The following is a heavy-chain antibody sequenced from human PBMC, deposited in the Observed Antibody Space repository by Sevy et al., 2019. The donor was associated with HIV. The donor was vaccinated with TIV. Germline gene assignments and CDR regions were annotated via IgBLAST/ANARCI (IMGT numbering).Heavy chain of an antibody. CDR2: MNPNSGNT. Sequence: ASVKVSCKASGYTFTSYDINWVRQATGQGLEWMGWMNPNSGNTGYAQKFQGRVTMTRNTSISTAYMELSSLRSEDTAVYYCARENRRGSGSYSGDPSYYYYGMDVWGQGTTVTVSS. J-gene: IGHJ6*02. D-gene: IGHD3-10*01. V-gene: IGHV1-8*01. CDR3: ARENRRGSGSYSGDPSYYYYGMDV. CDR1: GYTFTSYD.